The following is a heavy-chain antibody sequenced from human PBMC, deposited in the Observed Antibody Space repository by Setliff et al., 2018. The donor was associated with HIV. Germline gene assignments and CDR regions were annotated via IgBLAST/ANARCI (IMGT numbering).Heavy chain of an antibody. J-gene: IGHJ4*02. CDR2: ISNYGSP. D-gene: IGHD3-3*01. CDR1: GDSMIPHY. CDR3: AREATIFGVVMPYFDY. Sequence: ETLSLTCLVSGDSMIPHYWGWIRQPPGRGLEWIGYISNYGSPSYSPSLESRVTILLDTSKNQFSLRLSSVTAADTAVYYCAREATIFGVVMPYFDYWGQGTLVTVSS. V-gene: IGHV4-4*08.